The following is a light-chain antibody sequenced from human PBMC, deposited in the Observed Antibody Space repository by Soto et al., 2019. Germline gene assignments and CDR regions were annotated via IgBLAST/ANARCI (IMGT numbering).Light chain of an antibody. CDR2: GNS. Sequence: QSVLTQPPPVSGAPGQRVTISCTGSSSYIGAGYHVHWYQQLPGTAPKLLIYGNSNRPSGVPDRFSGSKSGTSASLAITGLQAEDEADYYCQSYDSSLSGSVFSGGTKLTVL. J-gene: IGLJ3*02. CDR3: QSYDSSLSGSV. CDR1: SSYIGAGYH. V-gene: IGLV1-40*01.